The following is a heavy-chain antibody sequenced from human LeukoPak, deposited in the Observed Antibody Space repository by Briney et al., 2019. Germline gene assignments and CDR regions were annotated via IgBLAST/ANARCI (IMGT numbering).Heavy chain of an antibody. CDR3: ARGATSHVDTAMAH. CDR1: GGSISSYY. V-gene: IGHV4-59*01. CDR2: IYYSGST. J-gene: IGHJ4*02. D-gene: IGHD5-18*01. Sequence: PSETLSLTCTVSGGSISSYYWSRIRQPPGKGLEWIGYIYYSGSTNYNPSLKSRVTISVDTSKNQFSLKLSSVTAADTAVYYCARGATSHVDTAMAHWGQGTLVTVSS.